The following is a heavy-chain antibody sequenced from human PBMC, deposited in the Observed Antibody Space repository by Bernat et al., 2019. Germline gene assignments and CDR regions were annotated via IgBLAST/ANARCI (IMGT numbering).Heavy chain of an antibody. D-gene: IGHD6-13*01. CDR1: GYSFTSYW. Sequence: EVQLVQSGAEVKKPGESLKISCKGSGYSFTSYWIGWVRQMPGQGLEWMGIIYPGDSDTRYSPSFQGQVTISADKSISTAYLQWSSLKASDTAMYFCARSSRWTEKQHLGYNWFDPWGQGTLVTVSS. V-gene: IGHV5-51*01. CDR2: IYPGDSDT. CDR3: ARSSRWTEKQHLGYNWFDP. J-gene: IGHJ5*02.